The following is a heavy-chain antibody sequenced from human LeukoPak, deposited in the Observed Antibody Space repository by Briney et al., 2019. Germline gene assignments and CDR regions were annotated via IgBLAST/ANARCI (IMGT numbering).Heavy chain of an antibody. CDR3: ARERAFDI. CDR2: ISGSGGST. J-gene: IGHJ3*02. Sequence: GGTLRLSCAASGFTFSNYGMSWVRQAPGKGLEWVSAISGSGGSTYYADSVRGRFTISRDNSKNKLYLQMNSLRAEDTAVYYCARERAFDIWGQGTMVTVSS. CDR1: GFTFSNYG. V-gene: IGHV3-23*01.